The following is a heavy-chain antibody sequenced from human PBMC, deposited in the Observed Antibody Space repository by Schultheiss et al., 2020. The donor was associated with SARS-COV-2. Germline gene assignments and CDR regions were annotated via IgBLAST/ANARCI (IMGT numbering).Heavy chain of an antibody. CDR2: IYYSGRT. J-gene: IGHJ4*02. D-gene: IGHD4-17*01. CDR3: ATDDQTVTLRYLEY. Sequence: SETLSLTCTVSGGSISSYYWSWIRQPPGKGLEWIGYIYYSGRTSYNPSLKSRVTISVDTSKNQFSLKLSSVTAADTAVYYCATDDQTVTLRYLEYWGQGTLVTVSS. V-gene: IGHV4-59*08. CDR1: GGSISSYY.